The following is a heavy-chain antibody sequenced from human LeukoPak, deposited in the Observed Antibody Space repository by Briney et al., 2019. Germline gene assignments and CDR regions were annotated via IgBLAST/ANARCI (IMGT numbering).Heavy chain of an antibody. V-gene: IGHV1-2*02. D-gene: IGHD2-8*01. CDR1: GYTFSGYY. CDR2: IDPKSGGT. J-gene: IGHJ4*02. CDR3: ARDSRVSADY. Sequence: ASVKVSCKTSGYTFSGYYIHWVRQAPGQGLEWLGWIDPKSGGTSFAHNFQGRVTMTTDTSISTVYMDLSSLRSDDTAVYYCARDSRVSADYWGQGTLVTVSS.